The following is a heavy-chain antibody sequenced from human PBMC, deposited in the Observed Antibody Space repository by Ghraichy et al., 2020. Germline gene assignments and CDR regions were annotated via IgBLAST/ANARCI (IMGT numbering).Heavy chain of an antibody. J-gene: IGHJ4*02. CDR1: GDSISRGSFF. D-gene: IGHD2-15*01. V-gene: IGHV4-39*01. CDR2: VFYSGST. CDR3: ARQPAATMREFAFDY. Sequence: SETLSLTCTVSGDSISRGSFFWGWIRKPPGKGLDWIGSVFYSGSTYYNPSLKSRVTISVDTSKNQFSLKLSSVTAAETAVYWCARQPAATMREFAFDYWGQGTLVTVSS.